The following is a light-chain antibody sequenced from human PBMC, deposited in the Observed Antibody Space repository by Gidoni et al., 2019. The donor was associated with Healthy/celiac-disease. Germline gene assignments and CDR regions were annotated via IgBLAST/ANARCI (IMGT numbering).Light chain of an antibody. CDR2: DAS. CDR1: KSVSSY. Sequence: IVLPQSPATLSLSPGERATLSCRASKSVSSYLAWYHQKPGQAPRLLIYDASNRATGIPARFSGSGSGTDFTLTISSLEPEDVAVYYCQQRSNWHALTFGGGTKVEIK. J-gene: IGKJ4*01. CDR3: QQRSNWHALT. V-gene: IGKV3D-11*02.